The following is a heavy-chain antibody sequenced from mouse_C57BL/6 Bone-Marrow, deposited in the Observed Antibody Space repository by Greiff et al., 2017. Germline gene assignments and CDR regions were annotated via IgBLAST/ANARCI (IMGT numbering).Heavy chain of an antibody. V-gene: IGHV1-82*01. CDR1: GYAFSSSW. D-gene: IGHD1-1*01. CDR2: IYPGDGDT. Sequence: VQLQQSGPELVKPGASVKISCKASGYAFSSSWMNWVKQRPGKGLEWIGRIYPGDGDTNYNGKFKGKATLTADKSSSTAYMQLSSLTSEDSAVYFCTRYPYYYGSSYLYLDYWGQGTTRTVSS. J-gene: IGHJ2*01. CDR3: TRYPYYYGSSYLYLDY.